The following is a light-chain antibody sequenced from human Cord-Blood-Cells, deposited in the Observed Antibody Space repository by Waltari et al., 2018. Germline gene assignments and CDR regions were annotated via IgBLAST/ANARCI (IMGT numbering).Light chain of an antibody. CDR3: QSYDSSNQV. V-gene: IGLV6-57*03. J-gene: IGLJ3*02. Sequence: NLLLTPPHSVSESPGKTVTITCTRSSGSIATNYGQGYQQRPGSAPTTVIYENKQRPSGVPDRFSGSIDSPSNSASLTISGLNAEDEADSYCQSYDSSNQVFGGGTKLTVL. CDR2: ENK. CDR1: SGSIATNY.